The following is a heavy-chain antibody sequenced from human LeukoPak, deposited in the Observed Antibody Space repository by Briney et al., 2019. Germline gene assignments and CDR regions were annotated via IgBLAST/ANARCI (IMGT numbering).Heavy chain of an antibody. CDR2: IYYSGST. D-gene: IGHD3-10*01. Sequence: PSETLSLTCTVSGGSISSSSYYWGWIRQPPGKGLEWIGSIYYSGSTYYNPSLKSRVTISVDTSKNQFSLKLSSVTAADTAVYYCARVLTPVLLWFGESPGYFDYWGQGTLVTVSS. CDR3: ARVLTPVLLWFGESPGYFDY. CDR1: GGSISSSSYY. J-gene: IGHJ4*02. V-gene: IGHV4-39*07.